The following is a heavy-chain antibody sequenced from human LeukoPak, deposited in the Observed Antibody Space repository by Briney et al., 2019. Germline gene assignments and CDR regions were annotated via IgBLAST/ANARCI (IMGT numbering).Heavy chain of an antibody. D-gene: IGHD3-9*01. CDR1: GFTFGDYA. CDR3: ARDLDWGAFDA. V-gene: IGHV3-49*04. CDR2: IRSKAHGGTT. Sequence: PGRSLRLSCTASGFTFGDYAMSWVRQAPGKGLEWVGFIRSKAHGGTTEYAASVKGRFTISRDDSKSIAYLQMNSLRAEDTALYYCARDLDWGAFDAWGQGTLVTVSS. J-gene: IGHJ5*02.